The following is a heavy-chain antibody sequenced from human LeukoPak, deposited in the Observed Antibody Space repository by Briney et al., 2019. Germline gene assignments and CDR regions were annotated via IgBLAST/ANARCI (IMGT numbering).Heavy chain of an antibody. V-gene: IGHV3-30-3*01. CDR3: ARDLKWLQTFDH. Sequence: PGRSLRLSCAASKFSFSDYAMHWVRQAPGKGLEWVAIISFDGSNTNYADSVKGRFTNSRDNSRNTLYLQMNSLTAEDTAVYFCARDLKWLQTFDHWGQGSLVSVSS. CDR1: KFSFSDYA. J-gene: IGHJ4*02. D-gene: IGHD5-24*01. CDR2: ISFDGSNT.